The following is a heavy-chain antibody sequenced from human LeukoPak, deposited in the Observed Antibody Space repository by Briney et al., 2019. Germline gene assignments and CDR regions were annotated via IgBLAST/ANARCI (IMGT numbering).Heavy chain of an antibody. CDR2: ISWNSGSI. CDR1: GFTFDDYA. V-gene: IGHV3-9*03. D-gene: IGHD3-16*01. CDR3: AKDIQAEGRRGLGLDY. J-gene: IGHJ4*02. Sequence: GGSLRLSCAASGFTFDDYAMHWVRQAPGKGLEWVSGISWNSGSIGYADSVKGRFTISRDNAKNSLYLQMNSLRAEDMALYYCAKDIQAEGRRGLGLDYWGQGTLVTVSS.